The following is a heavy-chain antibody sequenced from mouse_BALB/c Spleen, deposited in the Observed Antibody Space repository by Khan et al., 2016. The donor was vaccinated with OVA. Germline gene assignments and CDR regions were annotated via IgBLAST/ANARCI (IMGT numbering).Heavy chain of an antibody. D-gene: IGHD4-1*01. CDR1: GYSITSDYA. Sequence: VQLQQSGPGLVKPSQSLSLTCTVTGYSITSDYAWNWIRQFPGNKLEWMGYISYSGSTTYNPSLKSRISITRDTSKDQFFLQLKSVTSEDTATYYCASELGRYYALDYWCQGTSVTVSS. J-gene: IGHJ4*01. CDR3: ASELGRYYALDY. V-gene: IGHV3-2*02. CDR2: ISYSGST.